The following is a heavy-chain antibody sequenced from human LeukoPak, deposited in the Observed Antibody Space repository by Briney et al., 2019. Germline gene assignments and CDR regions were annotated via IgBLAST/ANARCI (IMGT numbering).Heavy chain of an antibody. J-gene: IGHJ4*02. D-gene: IGHD6-6*01. V-gene: IGHV4-59*12. Sequence: PSETLSLTCTVSGGSISSYYWSWIRQPPGKGLEWIGYIYYSGSTNYNPSLKSRVTISVDRSKNQFSLKLSSVTAADTAVYYCAREYSSSSWGFDYWGQGTLVTVSS. CDR1: GGSISSYY. CDR2: IYYSGST. CDR3: AREYSSSSWGFDY.